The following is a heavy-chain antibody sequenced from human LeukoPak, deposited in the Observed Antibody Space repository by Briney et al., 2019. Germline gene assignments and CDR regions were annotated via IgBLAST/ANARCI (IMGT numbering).Heavy chain of an antibody. D-gene: IGHD1-26*01. CDR3: ARVMGAPFSYYFDY. V-gene: IGHV3-23*01. CDR1: GFTFSSYG. J-gene: IGHJ4*02. Sequence: QTGGSLRLSCAASGFTFSSYGMSWVRQAPGKGLEWVSAISGSGGSTYYADSVKGRFTISRDNAKNSLYLQMNSLRAEDTAVYYCARVMGAPFSYYFDYWGQGTLVTVSS. CDR2: ISGSGGST.